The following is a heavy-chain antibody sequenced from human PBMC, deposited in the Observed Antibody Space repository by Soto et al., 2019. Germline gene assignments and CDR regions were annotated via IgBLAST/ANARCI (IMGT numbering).Heavy chain of an antibody. CDR1: GGSISSGDYY. CDR3: ARVGMVRGVPIINWFDP. J-gene: IGHJ5*02. D-gene: IGHD3-10*01. CDR2: IYYSGST. Sequence: QVQLQESGPGLVKPSQTLSLTCTVSGGSISSGDYYWSWIRQPPGKGLEWIGYIYYSGSTYYNPSLKSRVTISVDTSKNQFSLKLSSVTAADTAVYYCARVGMVRGVPIINWFDPWGQGTLVTVSS. V-gene: IGHV4-30-4*01.